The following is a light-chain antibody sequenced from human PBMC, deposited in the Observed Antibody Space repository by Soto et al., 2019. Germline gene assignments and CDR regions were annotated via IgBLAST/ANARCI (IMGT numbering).Light chain of an antibody. V-gene: IGLV2-14*01. Sequence: QSVLTQPASVSGSPGQSITISCTGTSSDIGIYNFVSWYQQHPGKAPKLIIYEVRYRPSGVPDRFSGSKSGTSASLAITGLQAEDEGDYYCQSYDSTLSARYVFGTGTKVTVL. CDR2: EVR. CDR1: SSDIGIYNF. CDR3: QSYDSTLSARYV. J-gene: IGLJ1*01.